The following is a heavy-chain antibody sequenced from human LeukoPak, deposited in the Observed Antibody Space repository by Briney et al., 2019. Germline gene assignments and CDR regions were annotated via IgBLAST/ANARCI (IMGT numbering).Heavy chain of an antibody. V-gene: IGHV3-48*03. CDR3: ARRDYYGSGSPDY. CDR2: ISSSGSTI. CDR1: GFTFSSYK. Sequence: GGSLRLSCAASGFTFSSYKMNWVRQAPGKGLEWVSYISSSGSTIYYADSVKGRFTISRDNAKNSLYLQMSSLRAEDTALYYCARRDYYGSGSPDYWGQGTLVTVSS. J-gene: IGHJ4*02. D-gene: IGHD3-10*01.